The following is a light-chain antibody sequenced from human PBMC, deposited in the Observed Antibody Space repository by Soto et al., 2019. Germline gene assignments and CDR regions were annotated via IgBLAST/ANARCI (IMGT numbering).Light chain of an antibody. Sequence: DIQMTQSPSTLSGSVGDTVTVTCRASQSVSGWLAWYQQKPGEAPKLLIYKASTLKSGVPSRFSGSGSGTEFTLTISSLQPDDFATYYCQHYNSYSEAFGQGTKVDIK. CDR2: KAS. CDR3: QHYNSYSEA. CDR1: QSVSGW. V-gene: IGKV1-5*03. J-gene: IGKJ1*01.